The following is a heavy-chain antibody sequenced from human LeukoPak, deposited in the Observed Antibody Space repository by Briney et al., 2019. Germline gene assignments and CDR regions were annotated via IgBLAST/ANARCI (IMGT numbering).Heavy chain of an antibody. Sequence: SVKVSCKASGYTFTSYYIHWVRQAPGQGLEWMGGIIPIFGTANYAQKFQGRVTITADESTSTAYMELSSLRSEDTAVYYCARTYDILTGYYEYYYYGMDVWGQGTTVTVSS. CDR3: ARTYDILTGYYEYYYYGMDV. J-gene: IGHJ6*02. CDR2: IIPIFGTA. D-gene: IGHD3-9*01. CDR1: GYTFTSYY. V-gene: IGHV1-69*13.